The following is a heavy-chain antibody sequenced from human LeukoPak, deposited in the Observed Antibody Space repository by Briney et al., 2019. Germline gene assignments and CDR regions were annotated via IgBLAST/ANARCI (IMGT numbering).Heavy chain of an antibody. CDR1: GFTFSTYW. J-gene: IGHJ4*02. CDR2: IKQDGSVK. CDR3: AKAAGAHSSSWGYFDY. Sequence: GGSLRLSCVVSGFTFSTYWMSWVRQAPGKGLECVATIKQDGSVKNYGDSVQGRFTISRDNAKNSLYLQMNTLRAEDTALYYCAKAAGAHSSSWGYFDYWAREPWSPSPQ. D-gene: IGHD6-13*01. V-gene: IGHV3-7*03.